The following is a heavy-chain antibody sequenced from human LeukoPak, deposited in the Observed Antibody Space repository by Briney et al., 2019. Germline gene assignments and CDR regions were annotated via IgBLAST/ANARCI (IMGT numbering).Heavy chain of an antibody. Sequence: PSETLSLTCTLSGGSISSGSYYWGWIRQPPGKGLEWIGSIYYSGSTYYNPSLKSRVTISVDTSKNQFSLKLSSVTAADTAVYYCASSNYYGSVVYFDYWGQGTLVTVSS. CDR1: GGSISSGSYY. J-gene: IGHJ4*02. CDR3: ASSNYYGSVVYFDY. CDR2: IYYSGST. V-gene: IGHV4-39*01. D-gene: IGHD3-10*01.